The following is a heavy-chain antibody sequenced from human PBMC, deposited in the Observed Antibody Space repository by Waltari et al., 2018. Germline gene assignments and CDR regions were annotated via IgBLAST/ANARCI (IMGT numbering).Heavy chain of an antibody. CDR2: IIPIFGTAP. Sequence: QVQLVQSGAEVRKPGSSVQVSCKASGGTLGSYAIPWVGQAPGEGLEWMGGIIPIFGTAPNYAQKFQGRLTITADESTATVYMDLSSLRSDDTAVYYCARRQLGGAFDPWGQGTLVSVSS. J-gene: IGHJ5*02. CDR3: ARRQLGGAFDP. CDR1: GGTLGSYA. D-gene: IGHD3-16*01. V-gene: IGHV1-69*12.